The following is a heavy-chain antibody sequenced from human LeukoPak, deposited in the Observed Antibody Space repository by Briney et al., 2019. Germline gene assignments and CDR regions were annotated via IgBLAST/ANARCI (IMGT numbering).Heavy chain of an antibody. Sequence: SETLSLTCTVSGYSISSGYYWGWIRQPPGKGLEWIGSIYHSGSTYYNPSLKSRVTISVDTSKNQFSLKLSSVTAADTAVYYCARGGIYCSGGSCSYYFDYWGQGTLVTVSS. V-gene: IGHV4-38-2*02. CDR3: ARGGIYCSGGSCSYYFDY. J-gene: IGHJ4*02. D-gene: IGHD2-15*01. CDR1: GYSISSGYY. CDR2: IYHSGST.